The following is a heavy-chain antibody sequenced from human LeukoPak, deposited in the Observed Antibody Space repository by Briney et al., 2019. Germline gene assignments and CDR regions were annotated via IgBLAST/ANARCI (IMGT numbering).Heavy chain of an antibody. J-gene: IGHJ4*02. CDR2: IYYSGNT. D-gene: IGHD5-18*01. V-gene: IGHV4-39*01. CDR1: GGSISSNNLH. CDR3: ARHPGYSSGWWYFDF. Sequence: SETLSLTCTVSGGSISSNNLHWGWIRQPPGKGLEWIGSIYYSGNTYYNPSLESRVTISVDTSNNKFSLKLGSVTAADTAVYYCARHPGYSSGWWYFDFWGQGTLVTVSS.